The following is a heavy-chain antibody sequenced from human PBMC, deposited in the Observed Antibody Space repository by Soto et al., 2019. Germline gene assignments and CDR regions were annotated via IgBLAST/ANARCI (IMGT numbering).Heavy chain of an antibody. Sequence: QVQLVQSGAEVTKPGASVQVSCKASGFTFSHHSIHWVRQAPGQRLEWMGWINSDTGYTKYSQKFQARLTITCDSSAKTAYMELSSLQSEDTAVYYSVRGKEAGVWFDPWGQGTLVTVCS. D-gene: IGHD3-10*01. V-gene: IGHV1-3*04. J-gene: IGHJ5*02. CDR3: VRGKEAGVWFDP. CDR2: INSDTGYT. CDR1: GFTFSHHS.